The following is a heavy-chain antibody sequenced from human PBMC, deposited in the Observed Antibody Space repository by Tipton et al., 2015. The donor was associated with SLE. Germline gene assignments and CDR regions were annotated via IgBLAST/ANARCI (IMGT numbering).Heavy chain of an antibody. V-gene: IGHV3-7*01. Sequence: SLRLSCAASGFTFSSYWMSWVRQAPGKGLEWVANIKQDGSKEKYVDSVKGRFTISRDNAENSLYLRMYSLRAEDTAVYYCAKNGEGAAFDIWGQGTMVSVSS. CDR1: GFTFSSYW. CDR3: AKNGEGAAFDI. D-gene: IGHD1-26*01. J-gene: IGHJ3*02. CDR2: IKQDGSKE.